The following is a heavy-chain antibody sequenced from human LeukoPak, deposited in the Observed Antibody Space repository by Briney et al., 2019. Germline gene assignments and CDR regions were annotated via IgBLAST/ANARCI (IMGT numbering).Heavy chain of an antibody. J-gene: IGHJ4*02. CDR1: GFTFSSYS. CDR3: ARKQATVPGDY. D-gene: IGHD1-1*01. CDR2: ISSSSSTI. Sequence: PGGSLRLSCAASGFTFSSYSMNWVRQAPGKGLEWVSYISSSSSTIYYADSVKGRITISRDNAKNSLYLQMNSLRAEDTAVYYCARKQATVPGDYWGQGTLVTVSS. V-gene: IGHV3-48*04.